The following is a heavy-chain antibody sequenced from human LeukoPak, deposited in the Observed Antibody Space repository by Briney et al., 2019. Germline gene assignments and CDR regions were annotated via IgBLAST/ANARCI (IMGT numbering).Heavy chain of an antibody. D-gene: IGHD2-15*01. V-gene: IGHV3-23*01. Sequence: GGSLRLSCAASGFTFSEYSMSWVRQAPGKGLEWVSNIRSNGRDTYYTDSVKGRFTISRDDSKNTLYLEMNSLRAEDTAVYYCAKGGYTTCFDPWGQGTLVTVSS. CDR3: AKGGYTTCFDP. CDR1: GFTFSEYS. CDR2: IRSNGRDT. J-gene: IGHJ5*02.